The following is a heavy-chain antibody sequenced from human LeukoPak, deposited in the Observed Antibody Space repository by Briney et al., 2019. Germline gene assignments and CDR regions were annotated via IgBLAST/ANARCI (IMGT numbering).Heavy chain of an antibody. CDR1: GLTFSLSA. CDR2: IRNRANSYAT. CDR3: ISRIGKPPLDY. D-gene: IGHD2-15*01. V-gene: IGHV3-73*01. Sequence: GGSLRLSCAASGLTFSLSAMHWVRQVSGEGLEWVGRIRNRANSYATAYAASVKDRFTTSRDDSKNTAYLQMNSLKTEDTAVYYCISRIGKPPLDYWGQGTLVTVSS. J-gene: IGHJ4*02.